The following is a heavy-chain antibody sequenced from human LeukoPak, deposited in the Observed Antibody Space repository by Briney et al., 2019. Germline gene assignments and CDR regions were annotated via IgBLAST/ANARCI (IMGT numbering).Heavy chain of an antibody. CDR2: TSAYNGNT. D-gene: IGHD2-15*01. CDR3: ARDATDAAYTPMNDY. J-gene: IGHJ4*02. CDR1: GYTFTNFG. Sequence: GASVKVSCKTSGYTFTNFGISWVRQAPGQGLEWMGWTSAYNGNTNYAQNLRGRVTMIIDRSTSTIYMELRSLRSDDTAVYYCARDATDAAYTPMNDYWGQGTLVTVSS. V-gene: IGHV1-18*01.